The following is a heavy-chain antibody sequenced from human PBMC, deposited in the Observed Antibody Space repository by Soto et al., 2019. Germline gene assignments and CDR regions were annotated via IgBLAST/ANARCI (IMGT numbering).Heavy chain of an antibody. J-gene: IGHJ6*02. D-gene: IGHD6-13*01. CDR1: GYTFTGYY. V-gene: IGHV1-2*02. CDR2: INPNSGGT. Sequence: VASVKVSCKASGYTFTGYYMHWVRQAPGQGLEWMGWINPNSGGTNYAQKFQGRVTMTRDTSISTAYMELSRLRSDDTAVYYCIAAAGTGYYGMDVWGQGTTVTVSS. CDR3: IAAAGTGYYGMDV.